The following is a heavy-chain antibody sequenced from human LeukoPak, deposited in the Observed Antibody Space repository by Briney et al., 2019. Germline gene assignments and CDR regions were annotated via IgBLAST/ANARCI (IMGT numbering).Heavy chain of an antibody. Sequence: SETLSLTCTVSGGSISSYYWSWIRQPPGKGLEWIGYTYYSGSTNYNPSLKSRVTISVDTSKNQFSLKLSSVTAADTAVYYCARGGAGYSSSWYVYFDYWGQGTLVTVSS. CDR3: ARGGAGYSSSWYVYFDY. D-gene: IGHD6-13*01. V-gene: IGHV4-59*01. CDR2: TYYSGST. CDR1: GGSISSYY. J-gene: IGHJ4*02.